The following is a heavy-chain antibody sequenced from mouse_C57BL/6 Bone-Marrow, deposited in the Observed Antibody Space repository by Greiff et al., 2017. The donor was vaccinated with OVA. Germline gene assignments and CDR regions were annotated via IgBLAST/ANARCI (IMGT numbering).Heavy chain of an antibody. D-gene: IGHD2-10*01. J-gene: IGHJ1*03. CDR1: GFTFSNYW. CDR2: IRLKSDNYAT. CDR3: TSHFLLCPSYWYFDV. V-gene: IGHV6-3*01. Sequence: DVKLVESGGGLVQPGGSMKLSCVASGFTFSNYWMNWVRQSPEKGLEWVAQIRLKSDNYATHYAESVKGRFTISRDDSKSSVYLQMNNLRAEDTGIYYCTSHFLLCPSYWYFDVWGTGTTVTVSS.